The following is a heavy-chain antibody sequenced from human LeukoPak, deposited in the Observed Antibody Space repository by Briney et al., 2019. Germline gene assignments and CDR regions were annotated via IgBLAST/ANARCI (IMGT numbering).Heavy chain of an antibody. CDR1: GYTLTELS. J-gene: IGHJ4*02. CDR3: ARYYPPRYYFDY. D-gene: IGHD3-10*01. V-gene: IGHV1-24*01. CDR2: FDPEDGET. Sequence: ASVKVSCKVSGYTLTELSMHWVRQAPGKGLEWMGGFDPEDGETIYAQRFQGSVTMTEDTSTDTAYMELTSLRSEDTAVYYCARYYPPRYYFDYWGQGTLVTVSS.